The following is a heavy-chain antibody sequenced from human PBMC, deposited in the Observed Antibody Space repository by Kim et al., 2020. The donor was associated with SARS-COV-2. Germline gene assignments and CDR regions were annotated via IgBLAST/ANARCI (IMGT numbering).Heavy chain of an antibody. Sequence: SVKVSCKASGGTFSSYAISWVRQAPGQGLEWMVGIIPIFGTANYAQKFQGRVTITADESTSTAYMELSSLRSEDTAVYYCARSYSSGWTGGFDYWGQGTLVTVSS. V-gene: IGHV1-69*13. CDR2: IIPIFGTA. CDR1: GGTFSSYA. D-gene: IGHD6-19*01. CDR3: ARSYSSGWTGGFDY. J-gene: IGHJ4*02.